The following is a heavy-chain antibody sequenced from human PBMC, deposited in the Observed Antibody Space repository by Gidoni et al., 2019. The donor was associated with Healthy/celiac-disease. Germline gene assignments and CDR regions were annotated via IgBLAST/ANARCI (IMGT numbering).Heavy chain of an antibody. CDR2: IIPIFGTA. Sequence: QVQLVQSGAEVKTPGSSVKVSCKDSGGTLRSYDSSWVRQAPGQGLGWMGGIIPIFGTANYAQKFQGRATITADESTSTAYMELSSLRSEDTAVYYCARGGYSSSWYPNYYYYGMDVWGQWTTVTVSS. J-gene: IGHJ6*02. V-gene: IGHV1-69*01. CDR3: ARGGYSSSWYPNYYYYGMDV. D-gene: IGHD6-13*01. CDR1: GGTLRSYD.